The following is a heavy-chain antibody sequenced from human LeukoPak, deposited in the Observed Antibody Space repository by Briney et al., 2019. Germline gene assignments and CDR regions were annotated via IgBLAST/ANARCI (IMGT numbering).Heavy chain of an antibody. V-gene: IGHV3-23*01. CDR3: AKELDYDFWSGYYYYYGMDV. CDR2: ISGSGGSA. J-gene: IGHJ6*02. Sequence: PGGSLRLACAASGFTFSSYAMSWVRQAPGKGLEWVSAISGSGGSAYYADSVKGRFTISRDNSKNTLYLQMNSLRAGDTAVYYCAKELDYDFWSGYYYYYGMDVWGQGTTVTVSS. CDR1: GFTFSSYA. D-gene: IGHD3-3*01.